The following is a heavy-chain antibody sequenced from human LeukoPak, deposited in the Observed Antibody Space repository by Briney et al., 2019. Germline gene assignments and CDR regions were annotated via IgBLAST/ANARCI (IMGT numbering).Heavy chain of an antibody. V-gene: IGHV3-23*01. CDR3: AKDSRGYSYGYPDY. CDR1: GFTFSSYA. D-gene: IGHD5-18*01. CDR2: ISGSGGST. J-gene: IGHJ4*02. Sequence: GGSLRLSCAASGFTFSSYAMSWVRQAPGKGREGVSAISGSGGSTYYADSVKGRFTISRDNSKNTLYLQMNSLRAEDTAVYYCAKDSRGYSYGYPDYWGQGTLVPVSS.